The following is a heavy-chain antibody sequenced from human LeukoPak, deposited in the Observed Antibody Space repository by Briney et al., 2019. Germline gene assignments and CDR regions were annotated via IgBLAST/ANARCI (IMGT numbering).Heavy chain of an antibody. D-gene: IGHD6-19*01. CDR3: AKVQDSSGWEYFQH. Sequence: PGRSLRLSCAASGFTFSNYGMHWVRQAPGKGLEWVAVISYDGSNKYYADSVEGRFTISRDNSKNTLYLQMNSLRAEDTAVYYCAKVQDSSGWEYFQHWGQGTLVTVSS. CDR2: ISYDGSNK. J-gene: IGHJ1*01. CDR1: GFTFSNYG. V-gene: IGHV3-30*18.